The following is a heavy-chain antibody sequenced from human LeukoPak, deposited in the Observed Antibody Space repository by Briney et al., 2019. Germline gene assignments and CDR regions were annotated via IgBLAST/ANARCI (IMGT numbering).Heavy chain of an antibody. CDR3: ASPMWDTAIHDY. Sequence: PGGSLRLSCAASGFTFSSHWMYWVRQAPGKGLVWVSRINSDGSITSYADSVKGRFTISRDNAKDTLYLQMNSLRAEDAAVYYCASPMWDTAIHDYWGQGTLVTVSS. CDR1: GFTFSSHW. J-gene: IGHJ4*02. D-gene: IGHD5-18*01. CDR2: INSDGSIT. V-gene: IGHV3-74*01.